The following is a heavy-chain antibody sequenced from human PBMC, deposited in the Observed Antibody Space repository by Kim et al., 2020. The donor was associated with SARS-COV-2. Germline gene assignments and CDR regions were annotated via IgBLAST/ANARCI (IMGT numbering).Heavy chain of an antibody. D-gene: IGHD1-7*01. Sequence: SVMGRFTISRDNSKNTLYLQMNSLRAEDTAVYYCAKEELELIHYYGMDVWGQGTTVTVSS. CDR3: AKEELELIHYYGMDV. J-gene: IGHJ6*02. V-gene: IGHV3-23*01.